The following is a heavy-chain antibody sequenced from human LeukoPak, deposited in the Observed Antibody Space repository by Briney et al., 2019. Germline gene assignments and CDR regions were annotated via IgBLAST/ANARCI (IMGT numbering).Heavy chain of an antibody. CDR1: GGSISSSSDY. Sequence: SETLSLTCTVSGGSISSSSDYWGWIRQPPGKGLEWIGSIYYSGSTNYNPSLKSRVTISVDTSKNQFSLKLYSVTAADTAVYYCARSSGWFGPWGQGTLVTVSS. J-gene: IGHJ5*02. CDR2: IYYSGST. V-gene: IGHV4-39*01. CDR3: ARSSGWFGP.